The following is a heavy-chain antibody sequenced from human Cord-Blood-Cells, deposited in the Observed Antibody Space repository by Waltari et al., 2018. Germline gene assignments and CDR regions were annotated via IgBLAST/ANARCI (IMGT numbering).Heavy chain of an antibody. Sequence: QVQLVQSGAEVKKPGASVKVSCKVSGYTPTELSMHWVRQAPGKGVEWMGGFGPEDGETIYEQKFQGRVTMTEDTSTDTAYMEMSSLRSEDTAVYYCATDWGNLAGEAGYWGQGTLVTVSS. CDR1: GYTPTELS. J-gene: IGHJ4*02. CDR2: FGPEDGET. V-gene: IGHV1-24*01. CDR3: ATDWGNLAGEAGY. D-gene: IGHD6-19*01.